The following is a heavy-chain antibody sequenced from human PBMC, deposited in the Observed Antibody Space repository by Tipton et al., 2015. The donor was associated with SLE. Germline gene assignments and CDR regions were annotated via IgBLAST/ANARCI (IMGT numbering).Heavy chain of an antibody. D-gene: IGHD2-2*01. Sequence: GSLRLSCAASGFTFSSYAMNWVRQAPGKGLEWVSSINSSGGSTYYADSVKGRFTISRDNSKNTLYLQMSSLRAEDTAVYYCAKGQPHRNWGQGTLVTVSS. CDR2: INSSGGST. CDR1: GFTFSSYA. CDR3: AKGQPHRN. J-gene: IGHJ4*02. V-gene: IGHV3-23*01.